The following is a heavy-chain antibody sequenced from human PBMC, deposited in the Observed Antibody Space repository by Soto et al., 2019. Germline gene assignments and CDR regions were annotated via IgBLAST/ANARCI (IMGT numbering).Heavy chain of an antibody. V-gene: IGHV3-72*01. J-gene: IGHJ4*02. D-gene: IGHD1-26*01. CDR2: TRNKANSYTT. Sequence: PGGSLRLSCAASGFTFSDHYMDWVRQAPGKGLEWVGRTRNKANSYTTEYAASVKGRFTISRDDSKNSLYMELNNLSPDDTAVYYCGRGRSGQIVVFYWGQGTPVTVSS. CDR1: GFTFSDHY. CDR3: GRGRSGQIVVFY.